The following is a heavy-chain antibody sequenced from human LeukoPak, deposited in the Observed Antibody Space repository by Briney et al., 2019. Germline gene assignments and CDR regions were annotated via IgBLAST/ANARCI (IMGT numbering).Heavy chain of an antibody. J-gene: IGHJ3*02. D-gene: IGHD3-22*01. V-gene: IGHV4-61*01. CDR1: GGSVSSGSYY. CDR2: IYYSGST. Sequence: SETLSLTCTVSGGSVSSGSYYWSWIRQPPGKGLERIGYIYYSGSTNYNPSLKSRVTISVDTSKNQFSLKLSSVTAADTAVYYCARRSRYYYDSSGYYYSAFDIWGQGTMVTVSS. CDR3: ARRSRYYYDSSGYYYSAFDI.